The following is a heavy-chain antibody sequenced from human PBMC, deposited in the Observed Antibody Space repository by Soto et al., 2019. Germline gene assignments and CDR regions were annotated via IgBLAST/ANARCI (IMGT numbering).Heavy chain of an antibody. Sequence: GGSLRLSCAASGFNFPAHAMNWVRQAPGKGLQWVSGLVGSGADINYADSVRGRFTVSRDNSRNTLYLQMNSLRDEDTAIYYCPKDLIANNGVWEPFDMWGRGTKVTVSS. J-gene: IGHJ3*02. CDR2: LVGSGADI. D-gene: IGHD2-8*01. CDR3: PKDLIANNGVWEPFDM. CDR1: GFNFPAHA. V-gene: IGHV3-23*01.